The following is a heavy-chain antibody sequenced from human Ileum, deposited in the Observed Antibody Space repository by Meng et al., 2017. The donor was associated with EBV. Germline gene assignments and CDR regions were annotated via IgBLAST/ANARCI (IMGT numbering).Heavy chain of an antibody. D-gene: IGHD6-13*01. J-gene: IGHJ4*02. CDR1: GGAFMGYY. CDR2: INHSGST. Sequence: QVPLQQWGARLLNPSDTLSLTCACYGGAFMGYYWNWIRQPPGKGLEWIGEINHSGSTNYNPSLKSRVTISVDKNQFSLKLSSVTAADTAVYYCARGLYTYGSSCFDYWGQGTLVTVSS. V-gene: IGHV4-34*01. CDR3: ARGLYTYGSSCFDY.